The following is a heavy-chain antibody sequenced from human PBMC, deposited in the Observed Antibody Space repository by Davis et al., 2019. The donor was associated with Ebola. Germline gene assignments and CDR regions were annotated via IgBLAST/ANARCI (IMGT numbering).Heavy chain of an antibody. CDR2: FSAYNGNA. CDR1: GYTFTSYG. J-gene: IGHJ4*02. V-gene: IGHV1-18*01. CDR3: ARVLTARSFDY. Sequence: ASVKVSCKASGYTFTSYGITWVRQAPGQGLEWMGWFSAYNGNANYAQKLQGRVTITTDTSTSTAYMELRSLSSDDTAVYYCARVLTARSFDYWGQGTLVTVSS. D-gene: IGHD7-27*01.